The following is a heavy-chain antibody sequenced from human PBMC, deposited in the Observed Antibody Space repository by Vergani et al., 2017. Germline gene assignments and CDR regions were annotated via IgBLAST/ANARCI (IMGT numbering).Heavy chain of an antibody. Sequence: EVQLLESGGDLVQPGGSLRLSCAASGFTFIMHAMSWVRQAPGKGLEWVSAISGSGGSTYYADSVKGRFTISRDNSKNTLYLQMNSLRAEDTAVYYCAKDAPGGSYPAWGQGTLVTVSS. CDR3: AKDAPGGSYPA. CDR1: GFTFIMHA. CDR2: ISGSGGST. V-gene: IGHV3-23*01. J-gene: IGHJ5*02. D-gene: IGHD1-26*01.